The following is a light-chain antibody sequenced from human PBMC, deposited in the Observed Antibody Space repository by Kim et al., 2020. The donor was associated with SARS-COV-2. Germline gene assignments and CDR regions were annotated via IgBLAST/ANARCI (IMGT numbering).Light chain of an antibody. J-gene: IGLJ2*01. CDR1: SSDVGGYNY. CDR2: DVS. CDR3: CSYAGSYTV. V-gene: IGLV2-11*01. Sequence: QSALTQPRSVSGSPGQSVTISCTGTSSDVGGYNYVSWYQQHPGKVPKLMIYDVSKRPSGVPDRFSGSKSGNTASLTISGLQAEDEADYYCCSYAGSYTVFGGGPQLTVL.